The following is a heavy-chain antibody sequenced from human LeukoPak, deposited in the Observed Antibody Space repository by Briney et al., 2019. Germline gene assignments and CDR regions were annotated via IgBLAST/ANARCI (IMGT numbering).Heavy chain of an antibody. J-gene: IGHJ6*03. CDR2: IYTSGST. CDR3: ARSRTGYSSSWHVSANYYYYYYMDA. V-gene: IGHV4-4*07. Sequence: SETLSLTCTVSGGSISSYYWSWIRQPAGKGLEWIGRIYTSGSTSYNPSLKSRVTMSVDTSKNQFSLKLSSVTAADTAVYYCARSRTGYSSSWHVSANYYYYYYMDAWGKGTTVTISS. CDR1: GGSISSYY. D-gene: IGHD6-13*01.